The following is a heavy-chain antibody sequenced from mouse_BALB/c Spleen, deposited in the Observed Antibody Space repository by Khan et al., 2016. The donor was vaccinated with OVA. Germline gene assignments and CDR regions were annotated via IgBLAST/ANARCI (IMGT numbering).Heavy chain of an antibody. CDR3: AKITPDYYSMDY. CDR1: GFSLTSYG. Sequence: QVQLQQPGPGLVAPSQSLSITCTVSGFSLTSYGVSWVRQSPGKGLEWLGVIWGDGSTNYHSTLISRLIISKDNSKSQVFLKLTGLQTDDTATYYCAKITPDYYSMDYWGQGTSVTVSS. J-gene: IGHJ4*01. D-gene: IGHD1-1*01. CDR2: IWGDGST. V-gene: IGHV2-3*01.